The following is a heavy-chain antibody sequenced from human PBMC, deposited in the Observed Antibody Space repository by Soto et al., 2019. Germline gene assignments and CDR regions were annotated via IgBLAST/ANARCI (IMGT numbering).Heavy chain of an antibody. J-gene: IGHJ3*02. CDR3: ATGRLREHAYDI. V-gene: IGHV3-53*01. CDR1: GLTVTGKKY. CDR2: VYDTDGI. D-gene: IGHD4-17*01. Sequence: DVQLVESGGGLIQPGGSLRLSCEASGLTVTGKKYVAWVRPAPGKGLEWVSGVYDTDGIYYADSVKGRFTSSRDNSKTIVYLEMNSLTPDDTAVYYCATGRLREHAYDIWGLGTTVTVSS.